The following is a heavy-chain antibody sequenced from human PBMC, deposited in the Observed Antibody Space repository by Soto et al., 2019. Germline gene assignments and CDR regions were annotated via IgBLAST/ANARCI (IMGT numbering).Heavy chain of an antibody. D-gene: IGHD5-18*01. CDR3: ARGYGVGYGFDY. J-gene: IGHJ4*02. CDR1: GVSFSNYE. CDR2: ISTTGTT. V-gene: IGHV3-48*03. Sequence: GGSLRLSCTASGVSFSNYEMNWVRLAPGKGLEWVAFISTTGTTYYADSVRGRFTFSRDNAKNSLFLQMNSLRAEDTALYYCARGYGVGYGFDYWGQGTPVTVSS.